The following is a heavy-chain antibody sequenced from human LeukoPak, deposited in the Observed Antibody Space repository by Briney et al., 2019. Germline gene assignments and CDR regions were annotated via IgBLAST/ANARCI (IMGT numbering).Heavy chain of an antibody. J-gene: IGHJ4*02. D-gene: IGHD2-2*01. CDR2: INHSGST. Sequence: PSETLSLTCAVYGGSFSGYYWSWIRQPPGKGLEWIGEINHSGSTNYNPSLKSRVTISVDTSKNQFSLKLSSVTAADTAVYYCARHRVPAAPFDYWGQGTLVTVSS. CDR1: GGSFSGYY. CDR3: ARHRVPAAPFDY. V-gene: IGHV4-34*01.